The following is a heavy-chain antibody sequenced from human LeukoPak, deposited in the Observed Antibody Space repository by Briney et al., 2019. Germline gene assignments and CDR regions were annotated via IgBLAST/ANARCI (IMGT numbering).Heavy chain of an antibody. CDR1: GGSISSGGYY. J-gene: IGHJ4*02. Sequence: SQTLSLTCTVSGGSISSGGYYWSWIRQHPGKGLEWIGYIYYSGSTYYNPSLKSRVTISVDTSKNQFSLKLSSVTAADTAVYYCARVRLVGAIGNPVDYWGQGTLVTVSS. CDR2: IYYSGST. D-gene: IGHD1-26*01. CDR3: ARVRLVGAIGNPVDY. V-gene: IGHV4-31*03.